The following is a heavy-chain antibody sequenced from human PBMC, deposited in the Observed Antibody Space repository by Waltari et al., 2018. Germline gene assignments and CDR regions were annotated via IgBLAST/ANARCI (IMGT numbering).Heavy chain of an antibody. D-gene: IGHD3-9*01. Sequence: QVQLVQSGAEVKKPGSSVKVSCKASGGTFSSYAISWVRQAPGQGLEWMGGIIPILGIANYAQKFQGRVTITADKSTSTAYMELSSLRSEDTAVYYCARAREVLRYFDWSYYYYYYMDVWGKGTTVTVSS. CDR3: ARAREVLRYFDWSYYYYYYMDV. V-gene: IGHV1-69*10. J-gene: IGHJ6*03. CDR2: IIPILGIA. CDR1: GGTFSSYA.